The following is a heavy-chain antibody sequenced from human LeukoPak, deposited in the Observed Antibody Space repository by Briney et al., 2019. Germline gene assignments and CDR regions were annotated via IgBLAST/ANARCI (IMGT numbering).Heavy chain of an antibody. V-gene: IGHV1-69*05. J-gene: IGHJ4*02. D-gene: IGHD2-21*01. CDR1: GGTFNSYA. CDR2: IIPIFGTT. CDR3: ARSYCGGDCPSGY. Sequence: SVKVSCKASGGTFNSYAISWVRQAPGQGLEWMGRIIPIFGTTNYAQKFQGRVTIITDESTSTAYMELSSLRSEDTAVYYCARSYCGGDCPSGYWGQGTLVTVSS.